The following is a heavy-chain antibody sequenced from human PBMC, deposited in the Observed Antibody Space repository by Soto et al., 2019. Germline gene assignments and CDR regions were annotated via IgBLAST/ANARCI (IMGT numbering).Heavy chain of an antibody. J-gene: IGHJ4*02. V-gene: IGHV2-5*01. CDR2: IYWNDDK. CDR3: AHNYDSRGQPHIFDY. CDR1: GFSLITSGLG. Sequence: SGPTLVNPTQTLTLTCTFSGFSLITSGLGVGWVRQPPGKALEWLALIYWNDDKRYSPSLKSRLTITKDTSKNQVVLTMTNMNPVDTATYYCAHNYDSRGQPHIFDYWGQGTLVTVST. D-gene: IGHD3-22*01.